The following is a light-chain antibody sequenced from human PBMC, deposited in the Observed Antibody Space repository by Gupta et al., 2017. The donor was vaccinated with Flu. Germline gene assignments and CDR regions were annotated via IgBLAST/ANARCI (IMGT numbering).Light chain of an antibody. J-gene: IGKJ4*01. V-gene: IGKV3-11*01. CDR3: QQRINGHPVLT. CDR1: QSVSSY. CDR2: DAS. Sequence: EIVLTQSPATLSLSPGERATLSCRARQSVSSYLAWYQQKPGQAPRRLIYDASNKPKGSNAICSGSGVGPDGNLTISSREPEDCEVYYCQQRINGHPVLTFGRGTKVDIK.